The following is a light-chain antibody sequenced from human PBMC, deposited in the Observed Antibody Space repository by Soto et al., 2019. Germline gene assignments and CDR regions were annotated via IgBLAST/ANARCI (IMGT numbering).Light chain of an antibody. Sequence: EIVLTQSPATLSLSPGESATLSCRASQSVSSYLAWYQHKPGLAPRLLISDASNRATGIPARFSGSGSGTDCTLTISSLEPEDFAVYYCQQRSNWPPYTFGRGTKLEIK. J-gene: IGKJ2*01. CDR3: QQRSNWPPYT. V-gene: IGKV3-11*01. CDR2: DAS. CDR1: QSVSSY.